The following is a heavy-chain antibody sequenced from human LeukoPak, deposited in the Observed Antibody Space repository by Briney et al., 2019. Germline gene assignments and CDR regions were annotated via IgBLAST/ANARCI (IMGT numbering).Heavy chain of an antibody. V-gene: IGHV1-2*02. CDR1: GYTFTGHY. D-gene: IGHD3-16*01. CDR2: INPNSGGT. J-gene: IGHJ3*02. CDR3: ARERSRTNDAFDI. Sequence: ASVKVSCKASGYTFTGHYMHWVRQAPGQGLEWMGWINPNSGGTNYAQKFQGRVTVTRDTSISTAYMELSRLRSDDTAVYYCARERSRTNDAFDIWGQGTMVTVSS.